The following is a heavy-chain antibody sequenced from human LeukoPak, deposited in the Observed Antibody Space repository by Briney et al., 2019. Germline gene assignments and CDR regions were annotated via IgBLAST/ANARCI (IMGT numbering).Heavy chain of an antibody. D-gene: IGHD3-10*01. J-gene: IGHJ5*02. CDR3: ARGRRPYYYGSGSPLAANWFDP. CDR2: INHSGST. V-gene: IGHV4-34*01. Sequence: SETLSLTCAVYGGSFSGYYWSWIRQPPGKGLEWIGEINHSGSTNYNPSLKSRVTISVDTSKNRFSLKLSSVTAADTAVYYCARGRRPYYYGSGSPLAANWFDPWGQGTLVTVSS. CDR1: GGSFSGYY.